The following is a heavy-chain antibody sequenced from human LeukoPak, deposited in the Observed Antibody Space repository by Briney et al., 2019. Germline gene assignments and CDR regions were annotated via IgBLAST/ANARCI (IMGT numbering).Heavy chain of an antibody. Sequence: PSETLSLTCTVSGGSISSRGYYWGWIRQPPGKGLEWIGSIYYSGSTYYNPSLKSRVTISVDTSKNQFSLKLSSVTAADTAVYYCASTPHGLWFGEHGNWFDPWGQGTLVTVSS. V-gene: IGHV4-39*01. J-gene: IGHJ5*02. CDR1: GGSISSRGYY. CDR3: ASTPHGLWFGEHGNWFDP. CDR2: IYYSGST. D-gene: IGHD3-10*01.